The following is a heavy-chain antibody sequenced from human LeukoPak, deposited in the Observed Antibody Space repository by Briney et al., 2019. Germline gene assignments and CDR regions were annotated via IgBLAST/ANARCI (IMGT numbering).Heavy chain of an antibody. V-gene: IGHV4-34*01. CDR3: AKRGYSSNWPHYYGMDV. CDR2: INHSGST. J-gene: IGHJ6*02. CDR1: GGSFSGYY. Sequence: PSETLSLTCAVYGGSFSGYYWSWIRQPPGKGLEWIGEINHSGSTNYNPSLKSRVTISVDKSKNQFSLKLSSVTAADTAVYYCAKRGYSSNWPHYYGMDVWGQGTTVTVSS. D-gene: IGHD6-13*01.